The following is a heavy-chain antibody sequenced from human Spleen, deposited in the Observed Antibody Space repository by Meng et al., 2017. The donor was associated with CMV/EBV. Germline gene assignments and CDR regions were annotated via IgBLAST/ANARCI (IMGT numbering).Heavy chain of an antibody. CDR1: GGSISSYYW. V-gene: IGHV2-5*01. CDR3: AHNRGALIRGVIWRKQKKYYHYGADV. J-gene: IGHJ6*02. Sequence: TLSLTCTVSGGSISSYYWSWIRQPPGKALEWLALIYWNDDKRYSPSLKSRLTITKDTSKNQVVLTMTNMDPVDTATYYCAHNRGALIRGVIWRKQKKYYHYGADVWGQGTTVTVSS. D-gene: IGHD3-10*01. CDR2: IYWNDDK.